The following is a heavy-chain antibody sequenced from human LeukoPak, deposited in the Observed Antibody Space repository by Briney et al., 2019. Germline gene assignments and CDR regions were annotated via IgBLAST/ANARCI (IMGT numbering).Heavy chain of an antibody. CDR1: GYAFTSYG. D-gene: IGHD2-15*01. V-gene: IGHV1-18*01. CDR2: ISAYNGNT. J-gene: IGHJ2*01. Sequence: SVKVSCKASGYAFTSYGISWVRQAPGQGLECMGWISAYNGNTNYAQKLQGRVTMTTDTSTSTAYMELRSLRSDDTAVYYCARDRDYSRWYFNLWGRGTLVTVSS. CDR3: ARDRDYSRWYFNL.